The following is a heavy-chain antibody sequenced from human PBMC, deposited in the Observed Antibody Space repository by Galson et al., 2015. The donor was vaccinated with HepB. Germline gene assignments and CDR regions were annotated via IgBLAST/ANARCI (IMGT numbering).Heavy chain of an antibody. V-gene: IGHV3-21*01. D-gene: IGHD4-17*01. CDR3: AREDQGYGDYGQVDY. J-gene: IGHJ4*02. Sequence: SLRLSCAASGFTFSSYSMNWVRQAPGKGLEWVSSISSSSSYIYNADSVKGRFTISRDNAKNSLYLQMNSLRAEDTAVYYCAREDQGYGDYGQVDYWGQGTLVTVSS. CDR2: ISSSSSYI. CDR1: GFTFSSYS.